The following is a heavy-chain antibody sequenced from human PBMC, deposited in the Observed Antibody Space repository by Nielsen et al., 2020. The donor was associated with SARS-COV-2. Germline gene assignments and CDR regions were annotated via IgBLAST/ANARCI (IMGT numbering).Heavy chain of an antibody. CDR3: ASWGSSSRGYYYYYGMDV. CDR1: GGSIGSYY. D-gene: IGHD6-6*01. V-gene: IGHV4-59*13. CDR2: IFNTGST. Sequence: SETLSLTCTVFGGSIGSYYWSWIRQPPGKGLEWIGHIFNTGSTSYNPSLRSRVTILVDTSKNHFSLKLTSVTAADTAVYYCASWGSSSRGYYYYYGMDVWGQGTAVTVSS. J-gene: IGHJ6*02.